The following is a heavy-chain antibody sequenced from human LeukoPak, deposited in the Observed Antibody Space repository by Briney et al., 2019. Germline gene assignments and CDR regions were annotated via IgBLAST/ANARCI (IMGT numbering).Heavy chain of an antibody. CDR3: ARERRPLGYYYYMDV. CDR2: IYSGGST. D-gene: IGHD3-3*01. V-gene: IGHV3-53*01. Sequence: GGSLRLSCAASGFTVSSNYMSWVRQAPGKGLEWVSVIYSGGSTYYADSVKGRFTISRDNSKNTLYLQMNSLRAEDTAVYYCARERRPLGYYYYMDVWGKGTTVTVTS. J-gene: IGHJ6*03. CDR1: GFTVSSNY.